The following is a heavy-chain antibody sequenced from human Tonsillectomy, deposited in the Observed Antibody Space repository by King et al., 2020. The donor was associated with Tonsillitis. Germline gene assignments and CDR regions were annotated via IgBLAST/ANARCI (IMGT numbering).Heavy chain of an antibody. CDR1: GGSISSGGYS. CDR2: IYYSGST. Sequence: QLQESGPGLVKPSQTLSITCAVSGGSISSGGYSWSWIRQPPGKGLEWIGYIYYSGSTYYNPSLKSRVTISVDTSKNQFSLKLSSVTAADTAVYYCASCSTYYYGSGSYCYFDYWGQGTLVTVSS. J-gene: IGHJ4*02. D-gene: IGHD3-10*01. V-gene: IGHV4-30-4*07. CDR3: ASCSTYYYGSGSYCYFDY.